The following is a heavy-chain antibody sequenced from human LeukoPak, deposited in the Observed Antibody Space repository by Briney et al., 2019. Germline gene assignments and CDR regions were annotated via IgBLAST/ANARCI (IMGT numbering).Heavy chain of an antibody. CDR3: VRDLARGILTFDY. Sequence: GGSLRLSCAASGFTFSSYSMNWVRQAPGKGLEWVSSISSSSSYIYYADSVKGRFTISRDNAKNSLYLQMNSLRAEDTAVYYCVRDLARGILTFDYWGQGTLVTVSS. D-gene: IGHD1-14*01. J-gene: IGHJ4*02. CDR2: ISSSSSYI. CDR1: GFTFSSYS. V-gene: IGHV3-21*01.